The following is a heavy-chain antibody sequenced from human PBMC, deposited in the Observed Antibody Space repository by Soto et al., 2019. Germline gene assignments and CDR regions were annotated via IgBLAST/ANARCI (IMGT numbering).Heavy chain of an antibody. V-gene: IGHV3-33*01. CDR1: GFTFSSYG. J-gene: IGHJ4*02. D-gene: IGHD6-19*01. CDR3: ARGLSGWPLDY. Sequence: PGGSLRLSCAASGFTFSSYGMHWVRQAPGKGLEWVAVIWYDGSNKYYADSAKGRFTISRDNSKNTLYLQMNSLRAEDTAVYYCARGLSGWPLDYWGQGTLVTVSS. CDR2: IWYDGSNK.